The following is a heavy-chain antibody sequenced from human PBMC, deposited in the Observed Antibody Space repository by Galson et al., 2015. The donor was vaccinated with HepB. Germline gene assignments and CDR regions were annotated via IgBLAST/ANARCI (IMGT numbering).Heavy chain of an antibody. D-gene: IGHD1-26*01. Sequence: SLRLSCAASGFTISSYAMHWVRQAPGKGLEWVAVISYDGSNKYYADSVKGRFTISRDNSKNTLYLQMNSLRAEDTAVYYCARDERGGSEGYYFDYWGQGTQVTVSS. J-gene: IGHJ4*02. V-gene: IGHV3-30-3*01. CDR3: ARDERGGSEGYYFDY. CDR1: GFTISSYA. CDR2: ISYDGSNK.